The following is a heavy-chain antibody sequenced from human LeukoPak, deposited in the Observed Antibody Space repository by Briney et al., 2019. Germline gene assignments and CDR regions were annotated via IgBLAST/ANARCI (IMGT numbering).Heavy chain of an antibody. CDR1: GGSITSYY. J-gene: IGHJ6*02. D-gene: IGHD1-26*01. CDR3: ARFTRGRNGMDV. CDR2: IYYSGST. Sequence: SETLSLTRTVSGGSITSYYWSWIRQPPGKGLEWIGYIYYSGSTNYNPSLKSRVTISADTSKNQFSLKLSSVTAADTAVYYCARFTRGRNGMDVWGQGTTVTVSS. V-gene: IGHV4-59*08.